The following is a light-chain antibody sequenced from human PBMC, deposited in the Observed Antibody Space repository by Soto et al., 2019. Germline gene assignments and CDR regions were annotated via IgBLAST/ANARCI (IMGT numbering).Light chain of an antibody. J-gene: IGLJ3*02. V-gene: IGLV1-47*01. CDR1: SSNIGSNY. CDR3: AAWDDSLSGVV. Sequence: QLVLTQPPSAYGTPGQRVTISCSGSSSNIGSNYVYWYQQLPGTAPKLLIYRNNQRPSGVPDRFSGSKSGTSASRAISGLRSEDEANYYCAAWDDSLSGVVFGGGTKLTVL. CDR2: RNN.